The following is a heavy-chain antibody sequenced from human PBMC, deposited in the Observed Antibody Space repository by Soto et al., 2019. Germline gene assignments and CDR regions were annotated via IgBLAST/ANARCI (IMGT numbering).Heavy chain of an antibody. CDR2: ISGSGGST. CDR3: AKESVVVVPAAHSGMDV. V-gene: IGHV3-23*01. J-gene: IGHJ6*02. D-gene: IGHD2-2*01. CDR1: GFTFSSYA. Sequence: GGSLRLSCAASGFTFSSYAMSWVRQAPGKGLEWVSAISGSGGSTYYADSVKGRFTISRDNSKNTLYLQMNSLRAEDTAVYYCAKESVVVVPAAHSGMDVRGQGTTVTVSS.